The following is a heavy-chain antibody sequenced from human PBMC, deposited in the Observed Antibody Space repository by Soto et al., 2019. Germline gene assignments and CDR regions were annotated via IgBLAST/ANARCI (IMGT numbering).Heavy chain of an antibody. CDR1: GGSISSSSYY. J-gene: IGHJ4*02. Sequence: PSETLSLTCTVSGGSISSSSYYWGWIRQPPGKGLEWIGSIYYSGSTYYNPSLKSRVTISIDTSKNQFSLKLSSVTAADTAVYYCARGSPAAGTDYWGQGTLVTVSS. CDR2: IYYSGST. V-gene: IGHV4-39*01. D-gene: IGHD6-13*01. CDR3: ARGSPAAGTDY.